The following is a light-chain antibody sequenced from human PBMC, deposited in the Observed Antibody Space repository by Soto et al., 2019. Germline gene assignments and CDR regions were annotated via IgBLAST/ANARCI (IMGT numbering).Light chain of an antibody. CDR1: QSVLYSSNNKNY. CDR2: WAS. Sequence: XXSLGERATINCKSSQSVLYSSNNKNYLAWFQQKPGQPPKLLIYWASTRESGVPDRFSGSGSGADFTLTISSLQAEDVAVYYCQQYYNTPYTFGQGTKLEIK. CDR3: QQYYNTPYT. J-gene: IGKJ2*01. V-gene: IGKV4-1*01.